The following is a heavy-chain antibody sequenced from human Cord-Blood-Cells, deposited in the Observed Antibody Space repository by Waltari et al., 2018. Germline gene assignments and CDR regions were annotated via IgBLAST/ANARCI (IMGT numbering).Heavy chain of an antibody. CDR1: GGSISGYY. CDR2: SNHSGST. CDR3: ARCLIAAADYYSYMDV. Sequence: QVQLQQWGAGLLKPSETLSLTCAVYGGSISGYYWSWIRQPPGKGLEWSGESNHSGSTSYNPALKSRVTMSVDMSKHQFSLRLGSVNAAYTAVYYCARCLIAAADYYSYMDVWGKGTPVTVSS. J-gene: IGHJ6*03. D-gene: IGHD6-13*01. V-gene: IGHV4-34*01.